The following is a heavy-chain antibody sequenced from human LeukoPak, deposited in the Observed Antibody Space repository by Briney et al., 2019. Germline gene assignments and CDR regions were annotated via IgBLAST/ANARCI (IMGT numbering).Heavy chain of an antibody. CDR3: ARADHRDYTFYHYYGMDV. CDR1: GGSFSAYY. CDR2: IDHRGRT. D-gene: IGHD4-17*01. J-gene: IGHJ6*02. Sequence: PSETLSLTCAVYGGSFSAYYWRWTWVRQPPGKWLEWIGEIDHRGRTDYNPSLKSRVTISVDTSKNQFSLKLTSMTAADTAVYYCARADHRDYTFYHYYGMDVWGQGTTVTVSS. V-gene: IGHV4-34*01.